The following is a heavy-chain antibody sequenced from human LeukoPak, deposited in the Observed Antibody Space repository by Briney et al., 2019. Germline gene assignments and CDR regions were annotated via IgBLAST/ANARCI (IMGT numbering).Heavy chain of an antibody. CDR3: ARAATGTIYADWFDP. V-gene: IGHV1-2*02. Sequence: ASVKVSCKASGYTFTGYYIHWVRQAPGHGLEWMGWINPNNGGTNYAQQFQCRVTMTRDTSISTAYMELSSLTSDDTAVYYCARAATGTIYADWFDPWGQGTLVTVSS. J-gene: IGHJ5*02. CDR2: INPNNGGT. D-gene: IGHD1-7*01. CDR1: GYTFTGYY.